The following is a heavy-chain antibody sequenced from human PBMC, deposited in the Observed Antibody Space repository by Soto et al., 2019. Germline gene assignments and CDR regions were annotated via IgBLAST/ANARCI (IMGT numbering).Heavy chain of an antibody. V-gene: IGHV1-18*01. D-gene: IGHD3-10*01. CDR3: ARDQGGGLWFGEYSVGRYYYGMDV. CDR1: GYTFTSYG. CDR2: ISAYNGNT. Sequence: ASVKVSCKASGYTFTSYGISWVRQAPGQGLEWMGWISAYNGNTNYAQKLQGRVTMTTDTSTSTAYMELRSLRAEDTAVYYCARDQGGGLWFGEYSVGRYYYGMDVWGQGTTVTVSS. J-gene: IGHJ6*02.